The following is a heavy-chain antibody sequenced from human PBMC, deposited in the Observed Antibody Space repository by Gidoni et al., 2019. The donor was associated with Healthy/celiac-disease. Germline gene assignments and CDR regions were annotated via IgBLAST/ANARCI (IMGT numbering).Heavy chain of an antibody. CDR1: GFTFSSYG. D-gene: IGHD1-26*01. J-gene: IGHJ4*02. CDR3: AAVRGATLAPIFDY. CDR2: IWYDGSNK. V-gene: IGHV3-33*01. Sequence: QVQLVESGGGVVQPGRSLRLSCAASGFTFSSYGMHWVRQAPGKGLEWVAVIWYDGSNKYYADSVKGRFTISRDNSKNTLYLQMNSLRAEDTAVYYWAAVRGATLAPIFDYWGQGTLVTVSS.